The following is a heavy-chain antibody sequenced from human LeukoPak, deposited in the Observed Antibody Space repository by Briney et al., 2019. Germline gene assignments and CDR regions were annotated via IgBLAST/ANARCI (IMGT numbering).Heavy chain of an antibody. V-gene: IGHV5-51*01. Sequence: GESLKISCKGSGYSFSMYWIAWVRQTPGKGLEWMGIIYPDDSETIYSPSFQGQVTMSADKSSAYLQWNSVKASDTAMYHCARRGGGYDFNFDQWGQGTLVTVSS. CDR3: ARRGGGYDFNFDQ. J-gene: IGHJ4*02. CDR2: IYPDDSET. D-gene: IGHD5-12*01. CDR1: GYSFSMYW.